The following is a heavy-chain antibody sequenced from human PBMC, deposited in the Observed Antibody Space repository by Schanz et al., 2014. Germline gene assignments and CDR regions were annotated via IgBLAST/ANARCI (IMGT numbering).Heavy chain of an antibody. CDR2: ISGSNGNT. Sequence: QVQLVQSGAEVRKPGASVKVSCKASGYTFISYGISWVRQAPGQGLEWLGWISGSNGNTNYTQKFQGRVTMTIDPYTSTAYMEFRSLRSDDTAVFYCARGGGPEDVFDIWGQGTILTVSS. D-gene: IGHD5-12*01. V-gene: IGHV1-18*01. CDR1: GYTFISYG. J-gene: IGHJ3*02. CDR3: ARGGGPEDVFDI.